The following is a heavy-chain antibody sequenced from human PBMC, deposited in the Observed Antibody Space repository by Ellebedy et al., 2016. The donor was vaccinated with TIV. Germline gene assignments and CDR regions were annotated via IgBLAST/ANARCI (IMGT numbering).Heavy chain of an antibody. CDR3: AGDWWAPWVFEY. J-gene: IGHJ4*02. Sequence: AASVKVSCKASGYSFTGYYIHWVRQAPGQGLEWMGWIGVHNGHVNYAQKLQGRVTMTTDTSTTTAYMELRSLRSDDMAVYYCAGDWWAPWVFEYWGQGTLVTVSS. D-gene: IGHD2-15*01. V-gene: IGHV1-18*03. CDR1: GYSFTGYY. CDR2: IGVHNGHV.